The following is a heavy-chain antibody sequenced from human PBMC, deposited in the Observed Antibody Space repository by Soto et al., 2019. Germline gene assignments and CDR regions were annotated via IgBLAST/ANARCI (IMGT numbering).Heavy chain of an antibody. CDR3: ARDGSLGYGMDV. CDR1: GFTFSSYW. Sequence: RRLSCAASGFTFSSYWMHWVRQAPGKGLVWVSRINSDGSSTSYADSVKGRFTISRDNAKNTLYLQMNSLRAEDTAVYYCARDGSLGYGMDVWGQGTTVTVSS. CDR2: INSDGSST. D-gene: IGHD3-10*01. J-gene: IGHJ6*02. V-gene: IGHV3-74*01.